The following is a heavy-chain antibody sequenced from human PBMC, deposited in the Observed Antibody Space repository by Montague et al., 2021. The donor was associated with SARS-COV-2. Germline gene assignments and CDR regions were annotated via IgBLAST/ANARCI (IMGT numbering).Heavy chain of an antibody. D-gene: IGHD6-13*01. Sequence: SRRLSWSASGFTFNSYEMNWVRQAPGKGLEWVSYISSSGSTIYYADSVKGRFTISRDNAKNSLYLQMNSLRAEDTAVYYCARDGQQLVLYGVDVWGQGTTVTVSS. CDR1: GFTFNSYE. CDR3: ARDGQQLVLYGVDV. J-gene: IGHJ6*02. CDR2: ISSSGSTI. V-gene: IGHV3-48*03.